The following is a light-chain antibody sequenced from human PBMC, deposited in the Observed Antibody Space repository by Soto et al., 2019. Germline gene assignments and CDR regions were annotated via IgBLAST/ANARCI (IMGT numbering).Light chain of an antibody. V-gene: IGLV1-44*01. CDR3: AAWDDSLKXVX. CDR1: RPNIGSNT. CDR2: SND. Sequence: QSVLTQPPSASGTPGQRVTMSCSGSRPNIGSNTVNWYQQFPGTAPKVLIYSNDQRPSGVPDRFSGSKSDTSASLAISGLQSEDEADYYCAAWDDSLKXVXXGGGTXVTVL. J-gene: IGLJ2*01.